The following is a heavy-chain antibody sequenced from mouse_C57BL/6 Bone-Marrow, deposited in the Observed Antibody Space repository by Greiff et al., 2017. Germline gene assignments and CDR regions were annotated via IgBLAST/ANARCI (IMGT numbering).Heavy chain of an antibody. CDR3: AREDYAMDY. Sequence: VQLQQPGAELVMPGASVKLSCKASGYTFTSYWMHWVKQRPGQGLEWIGEIDPSDSYTNYNQKFKGKSTLTVDKSSSTAYLQLSSLTSEDSAVYYCAREDYAMDYGGQGTSVTVSA. J-gene: IGHJ4*01. V-gene: IGHV1-69*01. CDR1: GYTFTSYW. CDR2: IDPSDSYT.